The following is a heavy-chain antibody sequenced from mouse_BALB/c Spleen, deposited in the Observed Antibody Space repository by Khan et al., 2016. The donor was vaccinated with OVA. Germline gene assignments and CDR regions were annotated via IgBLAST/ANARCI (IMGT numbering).Heavy chain of an antibody. Sequence: QVQLKQSGAERAKPGASVKMSCKASGYTFTTHWMHWVKQRPGQGLEWIGYINPTTGFSEFNHKFKDKATLTADTSSSTAYMQLSSLTSEDSAVYYCARVGYAYATDYWGQGTSVTVSS. D-gene: IGHD2-14*01. CDR3: ARVGYAYATDY. CDR2: INPTTGFS. J-gene: IGHJ4*01. V-gene: IGHV1-7*01. CDR1: GYTFTTHW.